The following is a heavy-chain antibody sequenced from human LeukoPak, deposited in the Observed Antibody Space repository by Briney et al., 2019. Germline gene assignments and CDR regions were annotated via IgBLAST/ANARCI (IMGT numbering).Heavy chain of an antibody. CDR2: IYSGGST. CDR1: GFTVSSNY. CDR3: ARVFPTQYYYDSSGYLDY. Sequence: GGSLRLSCAAPGFTVSSNYMSWVRQAPGKGLEWVSVIYSGGSTYYADSVKGRFTISRDNSKNTLYLQMNSLRAEDTAVYCCARVFPTQYYYDSSGYLDYWGQGTLVTVSS. D-gene: IGHD3-22*01. J-gene: IGHJ4*02. V-gene: IGHV3-53*01.